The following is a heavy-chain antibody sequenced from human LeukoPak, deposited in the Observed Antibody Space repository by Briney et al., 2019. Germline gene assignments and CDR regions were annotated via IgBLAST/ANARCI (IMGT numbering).Heavy chain of an antibody. Sequence: ASVKVSCKASGYTFTSYYMHWVRQAPEQGLEWMGIINPSGGSTSYAQKFQGRVTMTRDMSTSTVYMELSSLRSEDTAVYYCASYYYDSSGYYYPVYWGQGTLVTVSS. V-gene: IGHV1-46*03. J-gene: IGHJ4*02. CDR3: ASYYYDSSGYYYPVY. D-gene: IGHD3-22*01. CDR1: GYTFTSYY. CDR2: INPSGGST.